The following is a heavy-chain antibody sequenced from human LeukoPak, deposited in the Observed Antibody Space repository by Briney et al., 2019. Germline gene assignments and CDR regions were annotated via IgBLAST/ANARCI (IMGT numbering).Heavy chain of an antibody. CDR3: AKRGLDY. CDR1: GFTFRSYA. J-gene: IGHJ4*02. V-gene: IGHV3-23*01. Sequence: GGSLRLSCAASGFTFRSYAITWVRQAPGKGLEWVSTISGSGVSTYYADSVKGRFTISRDNSKNTLYLQMNSLRAEDTAVYYCAKRGLDYWGQGTLVTVSS. CDR2: ISGSGVST.